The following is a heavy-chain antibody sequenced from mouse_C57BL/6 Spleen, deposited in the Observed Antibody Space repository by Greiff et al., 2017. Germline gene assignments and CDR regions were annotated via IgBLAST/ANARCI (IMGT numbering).Heavy chain of an antibody. V-gene: IGHV1-15*01. CDR3: TDSNPYC. CDR1: GYTFTDYE. CDR2: IDPETGGT. Sequence: QVQLQQSGAELVRPGASVTLSCKASGYTFTDYEMHWVKQTPVPGLEWIGAIDPETGGTAYNQKFKGKAILTADKSSSTAYMELRNLTSEDSAVYYCTDSNPYCWGQGTTLTVAS. J-gene: IGHJ2*01. D-gene: IGHD2-5*01.